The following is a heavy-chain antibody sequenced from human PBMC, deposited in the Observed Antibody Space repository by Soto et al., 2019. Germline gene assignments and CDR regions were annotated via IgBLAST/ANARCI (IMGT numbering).Heavy chain of an antibody. D-gene: IGHD3-22*01. CDR3: ARLPKYYYDSSGPRAALDI. CDR2: IFPNGNT. Sequence: AQSLSLTYTVPRGYVNTFHWSWVRQPAGQGLEWIGRIFPNGNTDYSPSLKSRVTLSVDTSKNQTSLNLTSVPAADMAVYYRARLPKYYYDSSGPRAALDIWGQEIMATDS. CDR1: RGYVNTFH. V-gene: IGHV4-4*07. J-gene: IGHJ3*02.